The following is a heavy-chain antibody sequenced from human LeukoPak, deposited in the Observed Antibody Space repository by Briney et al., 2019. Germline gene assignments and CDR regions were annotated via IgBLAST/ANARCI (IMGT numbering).Heavy chain of an antibody. CDR1: GFTLSSYS. CDR3: ARDGIVVVTAIDY. V-gene: IGHV3-21*01. CDR2: ISSSSSYI. J-gene: IGHJ4*02. D-gene: IGHD2-21*02. Sequence: PGGSLRLSCAASGFTLSSYSMNWVRQAPGKGLEWVSSISSSSSYIYYADSVKGRFTISRDNAKNSLYLQMNSLRAEDTAVYYCARDGIVVVTAIDYWGQGTLVTVSS.